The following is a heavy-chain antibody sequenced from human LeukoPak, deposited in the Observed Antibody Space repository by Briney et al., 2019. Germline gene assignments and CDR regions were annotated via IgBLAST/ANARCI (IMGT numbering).Heavy chain of an antibody. CDR2: ISAYNGNT. D-gene: IGHD6-19*01. V-gene: IGHV1-18*01. J-gene: IGHJ4*02. CDR3: ARVYSSGWYNDY. Sequence: ASVKVSCKASGGTFSRYAISWVRQAPGQGLEWMGWISAYNGNTNYAQRLQGRVTMTTDTSTSTAYMELRSLRSDDTAVYYCARVYSSGWYNDYWGQGTLVTVSS. CDR1: GGTFSRYA.